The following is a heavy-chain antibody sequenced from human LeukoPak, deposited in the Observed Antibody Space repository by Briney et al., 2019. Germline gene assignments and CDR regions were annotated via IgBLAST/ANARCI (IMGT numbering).Heavy chain of an antibody. CDR3: AKIGYSYGYRTPPEYFQH. Sequence: GGSLRLSCAASGFTFSSYAMSWVRQAARKGLEWVSAIRGSGGSTYYADSVKGRFTISRDNSKNTLYLQMNSLRADDTAVYYCAKIGYSYGYRTPPEYFQHWGQGTLVTVSS. CDR2: IRGSGGST. J-gene: IGHJ1*01. CDR1: GFTFSSYA. V-gene: IGHV3-23*01. D-gene: IGHD5-18*01.